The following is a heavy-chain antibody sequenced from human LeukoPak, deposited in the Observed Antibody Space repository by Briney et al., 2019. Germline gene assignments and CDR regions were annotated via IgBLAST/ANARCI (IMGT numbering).Heavy chain of an antibody. V-gene: IGHV1-46*01. CDR3: ARAPLRYNWNDGDAFDI. CDR2: INPSGGSA. CDR1: GYTFTSYY. D-gene: IGHD1-1*01. Sequence: ASVKVSCKASGYTFTSYYMHWVRQAPGQGLEWMGIINPSGGSASYAQKFQGRVTMTRDTSTSTVYMELSSLRSEDTAVYYCARAPLRYNWNDGDAFDIWGQGTMVTVSS. J-gene: IGHJ3*02.